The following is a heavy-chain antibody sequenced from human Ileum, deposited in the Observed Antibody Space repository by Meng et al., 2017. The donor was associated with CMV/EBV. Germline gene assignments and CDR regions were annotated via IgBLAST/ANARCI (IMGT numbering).Heavy chain of an antibody. CDR3: VRGNWFDP. Sequence: PTCPVSGGSITSGNFYWTWIRQQPGRGLEWIGYIHHSGSTYYNPSLKSRLTISVDTSENQFSLKLTSLTAADTAVYYCVRGNWFDPWGPGTLVTVSS. CDR1: GGSITSGNFY. V-gene: IGHV4-31*03. J-gene: IGHJ5*02. CDR2: IHHSGST.